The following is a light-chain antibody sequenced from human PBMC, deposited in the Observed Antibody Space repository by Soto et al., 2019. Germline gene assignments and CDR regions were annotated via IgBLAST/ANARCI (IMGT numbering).Light chain of an antibody. CDR2: YDS. CDR3: QVWDSSSDHVV. Sequence: SYELTQPPSVSVAPGKTARISCGGNNIGRKGVHWYQQRPGQAPVLVIYYDSDRPSGIPERFSGSKSGNTATLTISRVEDGDEADYYCQVWDSSSDHVVFGGGTKVTVL. CDR1: NIGRKG. J-gene: IGLJ2*01. V-gene: IGLV3-21*04.